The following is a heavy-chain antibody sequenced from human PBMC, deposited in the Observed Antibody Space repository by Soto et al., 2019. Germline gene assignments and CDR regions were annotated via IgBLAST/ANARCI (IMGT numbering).Heavy chain of an antibody. CDR2: ISSSGSTI. CDR3: ARDNEPSGYDGYYFDY. V-gene: IGHV3-11*01. Sequence: GGSLRLSCAASGFTFSDYYMSWIRQAPGKGLEWDSYISSSGSTIYYADSVKGRFTISRDNAKNSLYLQMNSLRAEDTAVYYCARDNEPSGYDGYYFDYWGQGTLVTRLL. CDR1: GFTFSDYY. J-gene: IGHJ4*02. D-gene: IGHD5-12*01.